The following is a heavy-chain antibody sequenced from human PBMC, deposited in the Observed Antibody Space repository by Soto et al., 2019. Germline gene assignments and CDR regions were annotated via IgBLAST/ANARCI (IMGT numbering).Heavy chain of an antibody. Sequence: QVQLQESGPGLVKPSETLSLTCTVSGGSISSYYWSWIRQPPGKGLEWIGYIYYSGSTNYNPSLKSRATISVDTSKNQSPLQLSSVTAADTAVYYCARLYWSSTSCYVDENWFDPWGQGTLVTVSS. CDR2: IYYSGST. J-gene: IGHJ5*02. D-gene: IGHD2-2*01. CDR1: GGSISSYY. CDR3: ARLYWSSTSCYVDENWFDP. V-gene: IGHV4-59*08.